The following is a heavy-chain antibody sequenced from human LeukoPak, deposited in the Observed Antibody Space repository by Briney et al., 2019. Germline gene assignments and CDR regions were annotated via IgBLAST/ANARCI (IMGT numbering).Heavy chain of an antibody. Sequence: GGSLRLSCTASGFTFGDYVMSWFRQAPGKGLEWVGFIRSKAYGGTTEYAASVKGRFTISRDDSKSIAYVRMNSLKTEDTAVYYCTSRKDYYGSGSYWTFDAWGQGTMVTVSS. CDR2: IRSKAYGGTT. J-gene: IGHJ5*02. CDR1: GFTFGDYV. CDR3: TSRKDYYGSGSYWTFDA. V-gene: IGHV3-49*03. D-gene: IGHD3-10*01.